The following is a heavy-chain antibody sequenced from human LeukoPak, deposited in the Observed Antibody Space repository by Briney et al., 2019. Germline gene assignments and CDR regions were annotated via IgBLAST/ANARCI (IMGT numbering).Heavy chain of an antibody. CDR2: IGGGSETT. D-gene: IGHD1-26*01. CDR3: AKVLSGSQDY. CDR1: GFTFGSYA. J-gene: IGHJ4*02. Sequence: GGSLRLSCAASGFTFGSYAMSWVRQAPGKGLEWVSTIGGGSETTSYADSAKGRFTNSRDNSKSTVYLQMNSLRAEDTAVYYCAKVLSGSQDYWGQGTLVTVFS. V-gene: IGHV3-23*01.